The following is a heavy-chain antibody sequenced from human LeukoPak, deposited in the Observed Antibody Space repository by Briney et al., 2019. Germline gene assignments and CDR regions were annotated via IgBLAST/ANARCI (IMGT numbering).Heavy chain of an antibody. CDR1: GGTFSSYT. D-gene: IGHD3-22*01. Sequence: ASVKVSCKASGGTFSSYTVTWVRQAPGQGLEWMGGIIPMFRTSNYAQKFQGRVTVTTDESTSTAYMELTSLRSEHTAVYYCARVSVDSGYYYLDFWGQGTLVTVSS. V-gene: IGHV1-69*05. CDR2: IIPMFRTS. J-gene: IGHJ4*02. CDR3: ARVSVDSGYYYLDF.